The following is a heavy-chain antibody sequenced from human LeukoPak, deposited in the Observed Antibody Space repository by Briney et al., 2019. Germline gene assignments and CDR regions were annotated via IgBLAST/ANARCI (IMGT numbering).Heavy chain of an antibody. CDR3: AKDSSSGTYFDY. CDR1: GFTFTSYD. CDR2: ISGSGGSS. V-gene: IGHV3-23*01. D-gene: IGHD3-22*01. J-gene: IGHJ4*02. Sequence: GGSLRLSCAASGFTFTSYDMSWVRQAPGKGLEWVSAISGSGGSSYYADSVKGRFAISRDNSKNTLYLQMNSLRAEDTAVYYCAKDSSSGTYFDYWDQGTLVTVSS.